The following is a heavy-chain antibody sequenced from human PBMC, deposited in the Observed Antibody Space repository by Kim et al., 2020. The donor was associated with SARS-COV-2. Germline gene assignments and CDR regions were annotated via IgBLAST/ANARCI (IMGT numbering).Heavy chain of an antibody. Sequence: ASVKVSCKASGYTFTSYAMNWVRQAPGQGLEWMGWINTNTGNPTYAQGFTGRFVFSLDTSVSTAYLQISSLKAEDTAVYYCARREESGSLLLTGYYSFDYWGHGALVTVSS. J-gene: IGHJ4*01. V-gene: IGHV7-4-1*02. CDR1: GYTFTSYA. D-gene: IGHD3-9*01. CDR2: INTNTGNP. CDR3: ARREESGSLLLTGYYSFDY.